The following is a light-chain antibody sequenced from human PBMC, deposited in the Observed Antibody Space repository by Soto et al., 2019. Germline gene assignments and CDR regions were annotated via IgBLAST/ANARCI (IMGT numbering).Light chain of an antibody. V-gene: IGLV2-11*01. CDR3: CSYAGSYSYV. CDR1: TNDVGNYNY. CDR2: DVT. J-gene: IGLJ1*01. Sequence: QSVLTQPPSASGSPGQSVTISCTGTTNDVGNYNYVSWYQQHPSKAPKLMIYDVTKRPSGVPDRFSGSKSGNTASLTISGLQAEDEADYYCCSYAGSYSYVFGTGTKLTVL.